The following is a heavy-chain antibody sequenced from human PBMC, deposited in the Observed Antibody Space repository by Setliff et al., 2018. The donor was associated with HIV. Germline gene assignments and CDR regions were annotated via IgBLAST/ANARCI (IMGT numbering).Heavy chain of an antibody. CDR2: IHYSGSAA. Sequence: TLSLTCTVSGGSISNSRYYWSWIRQPPGKGLEWIGYIHYSGSAAYYSPSLQSRSTISIDTSKNQFSLRLTSVTAADTAIYYCAREVDVLTTSDAFDIWGRGTMVTVSS. D-gene: IGHD2-21*02. CDR3: AREVDVLTTSDAFDI. V-gene: IGHV4-30-4*08. J-gene: IGHJ3*02. CDR1: GGSISNSRYY.